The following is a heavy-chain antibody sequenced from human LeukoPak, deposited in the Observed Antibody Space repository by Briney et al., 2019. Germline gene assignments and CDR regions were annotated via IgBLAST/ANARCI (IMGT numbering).Heavy chain of an antibody. D-gene: IGHD3-10*01. J-gene: IGHJ4*02. CDR1: GFTFDDYA. Sequence: SGRSLRLSCAASGFTFDDYAMHWVRQAPGKGLEWVSAISGSGGSTYYADSVKGRFTISRDNSKNTLYLQMNSLRAEDTAVYYCAKVEGVITMVRGVTDHWGQGTLVTVSS. CDR2: ISGSGGST. CDR3: AKVEGVITMVRGVTDH. V-gene: IGHV3-23*01.